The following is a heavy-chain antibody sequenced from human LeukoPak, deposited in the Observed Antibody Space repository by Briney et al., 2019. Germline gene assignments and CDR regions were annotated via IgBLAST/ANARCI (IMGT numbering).Heavy chain of an antibody. CDR3: ARGNYDSSGYYSDY. Sequence: SETLSLTCAVYGGSFSGYYWSWIRQHPGKGLEWIGYIYYSGSTYYNPSLKSRVTISVDTSKNQFSLKLSSVTAADTAVYYCARGNYDSSGYYSDYWGQGTLVTVSS. D-gene: IGHD3-22*01. J-gene: IGHJ4*02. CDR2: IYYSGST. V-gene: IGHV4-31*11. CDR1: GGSFSGYY.